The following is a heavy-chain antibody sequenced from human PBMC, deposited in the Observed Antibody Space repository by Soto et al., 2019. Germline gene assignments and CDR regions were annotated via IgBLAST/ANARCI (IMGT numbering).Heavy chain of an antibody. Sequence: GGSLRLSCAASGFTFSSYWMSWVRQAPGKGLEWVANIKQDGSEKYYVDSVEGRFTISRDNAKNSLYLQMNSLRAEDTAVYYCARDRIAVGGRLDYFDYWGQGTLVTVSS. CDR1: GFTFSSYW. J-gene: IGHJ4*02. CDR2: IKQDGSEK. CDR3: ARDRIAVGGRLDYFDY. V-gene: IGHV3-7*01. D-gene: IGHD6-19*01.